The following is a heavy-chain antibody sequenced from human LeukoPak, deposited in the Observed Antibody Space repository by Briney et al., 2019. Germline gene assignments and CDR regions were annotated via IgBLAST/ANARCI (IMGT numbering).Heavy chain of an antibody. V-gene: IGHV3-48*02. J-gene: IGHJ5*01. CDR3: ARDPHSGFPS. D-gene: IGHD4-11*01. CDR1: GFTFSGYA. Sequence: GGSLRLSCAASGFTFSGYAMNWVRQAPGKGLEWVSYISGSSSTLYHADSVKGRFTISKDNAKNSLYLQMNSLRDEDTAMYYCARDPHSGFPSWGQGTLVTVSS. CDR2: ISGSSSTL.